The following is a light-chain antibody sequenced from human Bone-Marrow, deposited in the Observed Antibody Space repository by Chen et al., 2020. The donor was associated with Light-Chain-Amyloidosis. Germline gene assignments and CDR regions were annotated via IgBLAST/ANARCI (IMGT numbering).Light chain of an antibody. Sequence: SSVLTQPSSVSVAPGQTATLACGGNNIGSTSVHWYQQTPGQAPLLVVYDDSNRPSEIPERLYGANSENTSTLTIRRVDAGDEADDYCQVWDRGSDRPVFGGGTKLTVL. CDR3: QVWDRGSDRPV. V-gene: IGLV3-21*02. CDR1: NIGSTS. CDR2: DDS. J-gene: IGLJ3*02.